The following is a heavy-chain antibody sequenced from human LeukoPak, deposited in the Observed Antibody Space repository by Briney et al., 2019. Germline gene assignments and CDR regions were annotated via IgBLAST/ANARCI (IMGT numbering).Heavy chain of an antibody. CDR3: ARAGYSSGSWNYGMDV. Sequence: ASVKVSCKASGYTFTSYYMHWVRQSPGQGLEWMGIINPSGGSTSYAQKFQGRVTMTRDTSTSTVYMELSSLRSEDTAVYYCARAGYSSGSWNYGMDVWGQGTTVTVS. J-gene: IGHJ6*02. V-gene: IGHV1-46*01. CDR2: INPSGGST. D-gene: IGHD6-19*01. CDR1: GYTFTSYY.